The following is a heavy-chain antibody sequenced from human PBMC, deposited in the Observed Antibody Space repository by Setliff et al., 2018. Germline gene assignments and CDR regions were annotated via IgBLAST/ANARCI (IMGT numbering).Heavy chain of an antibody. CDR2: ITTSGSTI. D-gene: IGHD3-3*01. V-gene: IGHV3-48*03. CDR3: AGQGPIFGSGLIPGFDQ. CDR1: GFTFSSYE. J-gene: IGHJ4*02. Sequence: PGGSLRLSCAASGFTFSSYEMNWVRQAPGKGLEWISYITTSGSTIYYTDSVKGRFTTSRDDSKNTLSLQMSSLRTEDTAIYFCAGQGPIFGSGLIPGFDQWGQGTMVTVSS.